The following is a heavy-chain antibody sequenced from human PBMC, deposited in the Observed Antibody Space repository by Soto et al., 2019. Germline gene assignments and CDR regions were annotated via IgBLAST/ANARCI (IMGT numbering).Heavy chain of an antibody. J-gene: IGHJ4*02. V-gene: IGHV1-69*13. D-gene: IGHD2-15*01. CDR1: GGTFSSYA. Sequence: ASVKVSCKASGGTFSSYAISWVRQAPGQGLEWMGGIIPIFGTANYAQKFQGRVTITADESTSTAYMELSSLRSEDTAVYYCASCSGGSCYPTLALDYWGQGTLVTVS. CDR3: ASCSGGSCYPTLALDY. CDR2: IIPIFGTA.